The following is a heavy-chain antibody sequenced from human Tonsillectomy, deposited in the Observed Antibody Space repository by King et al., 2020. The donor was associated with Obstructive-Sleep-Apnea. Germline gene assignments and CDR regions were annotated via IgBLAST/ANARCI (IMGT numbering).Heavy chain of an antibody. CDR1: GGSISSSSYY. D-gene: IGHD2-15*01. V-gene: IGHV4-39*07. Sequence: LQLQESGPGLVKPSETLSLTCTVSGGSISSSSYYWGWIRQPPGKGLEWIGSIYYSGSTYYNPSLKSRVTISVDTSKNQFSLKLSSVTAADTAVYYCAKTEGYCSGGSCYQNWFDPWGQGTLVTVSS. CDR3: AKTEGYCSGGSCYQNWFDP. CDR2: IYYSGST. J-gene: IGHJ5*02.